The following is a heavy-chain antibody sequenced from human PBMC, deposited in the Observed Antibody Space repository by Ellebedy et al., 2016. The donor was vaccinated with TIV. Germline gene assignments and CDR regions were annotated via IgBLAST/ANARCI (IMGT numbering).Heavy chain of an antibody. V-gene: IGHV3-7*03. J-gene: IGHJ4*02. CDR3: ATWGSSWYAYFDY. Sequence: GESLKISCAVSGFTFSNYWMSWVRQAPGKGLEWVANIKQDGSQEYYGDSVKGRFTSSRDNAKNSLYLQMNSLRAEDTAVYYCATWGSSWYAYFDYWGQGTLVTVSS. D-gene: IGHD6-13*01. CDR1: GFTFSNYW. CDR2: IKQDGSQE.